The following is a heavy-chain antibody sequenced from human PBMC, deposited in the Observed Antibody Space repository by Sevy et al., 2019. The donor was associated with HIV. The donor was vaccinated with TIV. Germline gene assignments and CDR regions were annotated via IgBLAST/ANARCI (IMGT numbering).Heavy chain of an antibody. D-gene: IGHD6-13*01. CDR1: GYSFSSYA. V-gene: IGHV3-23*01. J-gene: IGHJ5*02. CDR3: ARPSPRIAAAASAFFDH. CDR2: INGRGGST. Sequence: GGSLRLSCVVSGYSFSSYAISWVRQAPGTGLEWVSTINGRGGSTYYADSVKGRFTLSRDHPQNTLFLQMINLKVDETAIYYCARPSPRIAAAASAFFDHWGQGTLVTVSS.